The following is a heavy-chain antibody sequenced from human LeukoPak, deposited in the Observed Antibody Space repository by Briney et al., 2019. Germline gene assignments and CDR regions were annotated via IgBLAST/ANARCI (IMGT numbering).Heavy chain of an antibody. Sequence: GGSLRLSCAASGFTLSSYSMNWVRQAPGKGLAWVSSITPDNTYIYYADSVKGRFTISRDNSRNTLYLQMNSLRAEDTAVYYCARSGLSRFGFWGQGTLVTVSS. D-gene: IGHD2/OR15-2a*01. V-gene: IGHV3-21*04. CDR2: ITPDNTYI. CDR3: ARSGLSRFGF. J-gene: IGHJ4*02. CDR1: GFTLSSYS.